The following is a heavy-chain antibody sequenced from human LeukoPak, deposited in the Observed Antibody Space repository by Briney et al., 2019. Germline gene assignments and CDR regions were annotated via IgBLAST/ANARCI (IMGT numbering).Heavy chain of an antibody. J-gene: IGHJ6*03. Sequence: GSLRLSCAASGFTFSSYSMNWVRQPPGKGLEWIGEINHSGSTNYNPSLKSRVTISVDTSKNQFSLKLSSVTAADTAVYYCARGKTITGYYYYYYMDVWDKGTTVTVSS. CDR1: GFTFSSYS. CDR2: INHSGST. V-gene: IGHV4-34*01. D-gene: IGHD1-14*01. CDR3: ARGKTITGYYYYYYMDV.